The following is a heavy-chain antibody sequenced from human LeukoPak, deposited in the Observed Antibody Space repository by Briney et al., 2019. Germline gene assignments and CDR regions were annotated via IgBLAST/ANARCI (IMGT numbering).Heavy chain of an antibody. CDR3: ARDREKATISHFES. V-gene: IGHV3-21*01. D-gene: IGHD5-24*01. CDR1: GFNFSLFS. CDR2: ISRGSTYI. J-gene: IGHJ4*02. Sequence: GGSLRLPCEGSGFNFSLFSMNWVRQAPGKGLEWVSSISRGSTYIFYADSLQGRFIISRDNAKNTVYLQMTGLRVEDTALYYCARDREKATISHFESWGQGTLVTVSS.